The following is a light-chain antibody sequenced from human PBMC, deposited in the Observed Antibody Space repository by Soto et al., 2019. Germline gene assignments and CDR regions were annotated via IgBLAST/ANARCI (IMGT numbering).Light chain of an antibody. V-gene: IGKV3-15*01. CDR3: QQYNTWPGT. J-gene: IGKJ1*01. Sequence: PGTRSVSPGERATLSCRASQSVSSKLAWYQQKPGQAPRLLFYGASTGATGIPARFSGSGSETEFTLSISSLQSEDFAVYYCQQYNTWPGTFGQGTKV. CDR2: GAS. CDR1: QSVSSK.